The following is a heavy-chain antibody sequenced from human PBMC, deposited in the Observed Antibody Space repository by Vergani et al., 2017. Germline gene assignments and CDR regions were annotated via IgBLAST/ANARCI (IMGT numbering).Heavy chain of an antibody. J-gene: IGHJ5*02. CDR2: ISSSSSYI. CDR1: GFTFSSYS. CDR3: ARGRESIFGVVITNWFDP. Sequence: EVQLVESGGGLVQPGRSLRLSCAASGFTFSSYSMNWVRQAPGKGLEWVSSISSSSSYIYYADSVKGRFTISRDNAKNSLYLQMNSLRAEDTAVYYCARGRESIFGVVITNWFDPWGQGTLVTVSS. D-gene: IGHD3-3*01. V-gene: IGHV3-21*01.